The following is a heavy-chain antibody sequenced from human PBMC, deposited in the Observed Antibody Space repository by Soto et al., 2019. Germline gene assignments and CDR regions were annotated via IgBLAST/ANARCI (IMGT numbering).Heavy chain of an antibody. V-gene: IGHV4-59*13. D-gene: IGHD1-26*01. J-gene: IGHJ4*02. CDR3: ARVGATAEFDY. Sequence: SETLSLTCSVSGGSISTYYWSWIRQPPGKGLEWIGYMSYSGRTDYNFSLKSRVTISGDTSKNQLSLKLTSVTAADTAVYFCARVGATAEFDYWGLGTLVTVSS. CDR2: MSYSGRT. CDR1: GGSISTYY.